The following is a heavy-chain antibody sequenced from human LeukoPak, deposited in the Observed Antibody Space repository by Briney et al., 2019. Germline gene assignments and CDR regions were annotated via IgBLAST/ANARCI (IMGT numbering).Heavy chain of an antibody. D-gene: IGHD6-13*01. Sequence: GGSLRLSCAASGFTFSSYSMNWVRQAPGKGLEWVSSISSSSSYIYYADSVKGRFTISRDNAKNSLYLQMNSLRAEDTAVYYCARDGSSSSWYRYYFDYWGQGTLVTVSS. CDR1: GFTFSSYS. CDR3: ARDGSSSSWYRYYFDY. V-gene: IGHV3-21*01. J-gene: IGHJ4*02. CDR2: ISSSSSYI.